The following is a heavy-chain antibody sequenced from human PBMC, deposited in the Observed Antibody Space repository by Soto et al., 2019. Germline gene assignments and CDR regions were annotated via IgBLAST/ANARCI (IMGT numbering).Heavy chain of an antibody. Sequence: SETLSLTCAVYGGSFSGYYWSWIRQPPGKGLEWIGEINHSGSTNYNPSLKSRVTISVDTSKNQFSLKLSSVTAADTAVYYCARVGRGAYFDYWGQGTLVTVSS. J-gene: IGHJ4*02. D-gene: IGHD1-26*01. CDR2: INHSGST. V-gene: IGHV4-34*01. CDR1: GGSFSGYY. CDR3: ARVGRGAYFDY.